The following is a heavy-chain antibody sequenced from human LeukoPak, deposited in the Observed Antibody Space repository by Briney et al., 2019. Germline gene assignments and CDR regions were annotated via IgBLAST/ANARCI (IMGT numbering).Heavy chain of an antibody. D-gene: IGHD2-15*01. CDR3: ATAQRCSGGTCYAWTDAFHV. V-gene: IGHV1-2*02. Sequence: ASVKVSCKAFGTTFTAYYMHWVRQPPDQGLEWLGWVHLNGGGTYRAQKFEGRVTMTKGSSISTASMELSGLTSDDTAVYYCATAQRCSGGTCYAWTDAFHVWGQGTMVIVSS. CDR1: GTTFTAYY. CDR2: VHLNGGGT. J-gene: IGHJ3*01.